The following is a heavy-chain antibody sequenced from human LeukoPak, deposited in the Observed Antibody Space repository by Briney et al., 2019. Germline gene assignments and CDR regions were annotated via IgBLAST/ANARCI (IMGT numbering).Heavy chain of an antibody. CDR3: AHTIYSNYYDSSGYADY. V-gene: IGHV2-5*02. D-gene: IGHD3-22*01. CDR2: FYWDDDK. CDR1: GFSLSTTGVG. Sequence: ESGPTLVKPTQPLTLTCTFSGFSLSTTGVGVGWIRQPPGKALEWLALFYWDDDKRHSPSLKSRLTITKDTSKNQVVLTMTNVGPVDTATYYCAHTIYSNYYDSSGYADYWGQGTLVTVSS. J-gene: IGHJ4*02.